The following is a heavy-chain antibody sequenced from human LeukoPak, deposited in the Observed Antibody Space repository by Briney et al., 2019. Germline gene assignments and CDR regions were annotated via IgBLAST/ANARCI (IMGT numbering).Heavy chain of an antibody. V-gene: IGHV1-69*01. Sequence: SVRVSCKASGGTFSSYAISWVRQAPGEGLEWMGGIIPIFGTANYAQKFQGRVTITADESTSTAYMELSSLRSEDTAVYYCARDGHPYCSSTSCYLYNWFDLWGQGTLVTVSS. CDR3: ARDGHPYCSSTSCYLYNWFDL. CDR1: GGTFSSYA. CDR2: IIPIFGTA. D-gene: IGHD2-2*01. J-gene: IGHJ5*02.